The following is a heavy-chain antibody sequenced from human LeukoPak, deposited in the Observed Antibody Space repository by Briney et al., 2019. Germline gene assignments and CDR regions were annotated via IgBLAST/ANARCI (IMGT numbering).Heavy chain of an antibody. D-gene: IGHD6-13*01. CDR2: MSYDGSNK. J-gene: IGHJ5*01. CDR3: ARVQYSSNWGTLDS. CDR1: GVTFSSYA. Sequence: PGGSLRLSCAASGVTFSSYAMHWVRQAPGRGLQWVAVMSYDGSNKFYAESVKGRFTISRDNSKDTLYLQMNSLRAEDTAVYYCARVQYSSNWGTLDSWGQRTLVTVSS. V-gene: IGHV3-30-3*01.